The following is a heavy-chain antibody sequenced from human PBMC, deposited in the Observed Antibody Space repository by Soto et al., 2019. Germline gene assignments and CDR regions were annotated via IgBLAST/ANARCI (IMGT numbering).Heavy chain of an antibody. V-gene: IGHV1-8*01. Sequence: QVQLVQSGAEVRTPGASVKVSCKASGYSFTSYDINWVRQATGQGPEWMGWMNPESGSTGYVQKFQGRVTMTRNTATSTAYMELSSLRSEDTAVYYCARSGRGSNVNFDYWGQGSLVTVSS. D-gene: IGHD3-10*01. CDR3: ARSGRGSNVNFDY. CDR1: GYSFTSYD. J-gene: IGHJ4*02. CDR2: MNPESGST.